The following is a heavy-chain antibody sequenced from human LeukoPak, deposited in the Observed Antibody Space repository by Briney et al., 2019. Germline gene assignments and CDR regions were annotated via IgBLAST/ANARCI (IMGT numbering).Heavy chain of an antibody. CDR3: AKAGDSSSSPPFLD. CDR2: ISGSGGTT. CDR1: GFTFSSYS. V-gene: IGHV3-23*01. Sequence: GGSLRLSCAASGFTFSSYSMNWVRQAPGKGLEWVSSISGSGGTTYYADSVKGRFTISRDNSKNTLYLQMNSLRAEDTAVYYCAKAGDSSSSPPFLDWGQGTLVTVSS. D-gene: IGHD6-6*01. J-gene: IGHJ4*02.